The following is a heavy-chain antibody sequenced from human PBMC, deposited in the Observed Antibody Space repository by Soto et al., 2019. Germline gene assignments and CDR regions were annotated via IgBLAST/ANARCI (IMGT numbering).Heavy chain of an antibody. Sequence: QEQLVESGGGVVQPGRSLRLSCVGSGFDFRRFGMHWVRQAPDKGLEWVALITYDGTYKHYADVVKGRFTIARDDDRSMVSLQMDNVTPDDTALYFCAKARGRSNWVNYYGLDVWGQGTTVTVSS. CDR1: GFDFRRFG. D-gene: IGHD2-15*01. J-gene: IGHJ6*02. V-gene: IGHV3-30*18. CDR3: AKARGRSNWVNYYGLDV. CDR2: ITYDGTYK.